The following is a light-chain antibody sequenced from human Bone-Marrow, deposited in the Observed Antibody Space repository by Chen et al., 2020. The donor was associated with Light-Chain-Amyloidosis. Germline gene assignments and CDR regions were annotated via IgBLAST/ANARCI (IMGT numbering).Light chain of an antibody. V-gene: IGKV3-20*01. Sequence: EIVLTQSPGTLSLSPGEGANLSCRASQTISSNYLTWYQQKFGPAPRLLIYGSSRRATGIPDRFTGSGYGTDFTLTINRLEPEDFAMYYCQQYGTSPLTFGGGTKVEIK. CDR3: QQYGTSPLT. CDR1: QTISSNY. J-gene: IGKJ4*01. CDR2: GSS.